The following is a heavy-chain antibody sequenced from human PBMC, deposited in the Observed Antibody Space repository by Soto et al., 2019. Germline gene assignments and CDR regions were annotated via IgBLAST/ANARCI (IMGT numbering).Heavy chain of an antibody. D-gene: IGHD2-15*01. J-gene: IGHJ2*01. Sequence: QVQLQESGPGLVKPSQTLSLTCTVSGGSISSGGYYWSWIRQHPGKGLEWIGDIYYSGSTNYNPSVESPVTISADTSKNQFALKLTSATAADLAAYYCARGPSRSSNYWYVDLWCRGTRVPGSS. CDR1: GGSISSGGYY. CDR3: ARGPSRSSNYWYVDL. CDR2: IYYSGST. V-gene: IGHV4-31*01.